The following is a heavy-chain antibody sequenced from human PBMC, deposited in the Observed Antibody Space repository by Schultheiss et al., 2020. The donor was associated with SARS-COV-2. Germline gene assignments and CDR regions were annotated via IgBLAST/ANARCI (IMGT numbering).Heavy chain of an antibody. CDR2: INHSGST. CDR1: GGSFSGYY. CDR3: ARGSVGSPAASRATFDY. J-gene: IGHJ4*02. D-gene: IGHD2-2*01. Sequence: TLSLTCAVYGGSFSGYYWSWIRQPPGKGLGWIGEINHSGSTNYNPSLKSRVTISVDTSKNQFSLKLSSVTAADTAVYYCARGSVGSPAASRATFDYWGQGTLVTVAS. V-gene: IGHV4-34*01.